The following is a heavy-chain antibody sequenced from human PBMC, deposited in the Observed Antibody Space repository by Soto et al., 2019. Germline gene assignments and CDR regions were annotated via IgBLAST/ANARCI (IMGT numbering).Heavy chain of an antibody. V-gene: IGHV4-39*01. J-gene: IGHJ5*02. D-gene: IGHD3-9*01. Sequence: QLRLQESGPGLVEPSGTLSLTCTVSGDSISSRDFYWGWIRRPPGQGLEWVGTISHSGDTFYNPPLSSRLTMSHEASKKQFSMRLPSVTAADAAVYFCARQMRGPIPSFGWLSPVTSWGQGTQVTVSS. CDR2: ISHSGDT. CDR3: ARQMRGPIPSFGWLSPVTS. CDR1: GDSISSRDFY.